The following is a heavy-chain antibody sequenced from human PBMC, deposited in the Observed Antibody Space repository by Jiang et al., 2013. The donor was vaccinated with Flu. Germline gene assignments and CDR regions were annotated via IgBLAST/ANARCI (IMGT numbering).Heavy chain of an antibody. Sequence: RLSCAASGXTFSSYAMHWVRQXPGKGLEWVAVISYDGSNKYYADSVKGRFTISRDNSKNTLYLQMNSLRAEDTAVYYCARGRGFLEWLSTSYYYYYGMDVWGQGTTVTVSS. D-gene: IGHD3-3*01. CDR1: GXTFSSYA. V-gene: IGHV3-30-3*01. J-gene: IGHJ6*02. CDR2: ISYDGSNK. CDR3: ARGRGFLEWLSTSYYYYYGMDV.